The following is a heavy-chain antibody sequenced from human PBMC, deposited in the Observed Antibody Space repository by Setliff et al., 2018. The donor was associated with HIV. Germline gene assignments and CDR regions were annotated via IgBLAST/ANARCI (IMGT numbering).Heavy chain of an antibody. CDR2: MHYSGTT. D-gene: IGHD6-19*01. CDR3: ATSVVGVAGSRDIDY. Sequence: PSETLSLTCSVSGDSFSSSNYWGWIRQPPGKGLEWIGNMHYSGTTYYNPSLKSRVKISVDTSKNQFSLKLSSVTAADTAVYFCATSVVGVAGSRDIDYWGQGTLVTVSS. V-gene: IGHV4-39*07. J-gene: IGHJ4*02. CDR1: GDSFSSSNY.